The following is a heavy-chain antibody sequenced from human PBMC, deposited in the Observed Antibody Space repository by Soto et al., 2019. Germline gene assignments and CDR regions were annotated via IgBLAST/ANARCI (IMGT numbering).Heavy chain of an antibody. CDR2: VSYDGSEK. D-gene: IGHD3-3*01. J-gene: IGHJ4*02. Sequence: QVQLVGSGGGVVQSGRSLRLSCAASGFTFSSYGMHWVRQDPGKGLEWVAVVSYDGSEKYYVDSVNGRFTISRDNSKNTLYLHMSSLRAEDTAIYYCAKDTFIGAFDSWGQGTLVTVSS. V-gene: IGHV3-30*18. CDR3: AKDTFIGAFDS. CDR1: GFTFSSYG.